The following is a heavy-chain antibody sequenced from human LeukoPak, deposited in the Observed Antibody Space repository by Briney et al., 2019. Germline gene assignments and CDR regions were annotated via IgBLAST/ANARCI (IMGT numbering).Heavy chain of an antibody. J-gene: IGHJ4*01. V-gene: IGHV3-23*01. CDR1: GCIFSNYA. Sequence: GPSLRLSCAASGCIFSNYAMSWVRQAPGKGLEWVSAIRCRDGGTYYADSAKGRFTVSRDDPKNTLSLQMNTLRVEDTAVYYCAKWGDYDILTGYYDSDYWGHGTLVTVSS. D-gene: IGHD3-9*01. CDR3: AKWGDYDILTGYYDSDY. CDR2: IRCRDGGT.